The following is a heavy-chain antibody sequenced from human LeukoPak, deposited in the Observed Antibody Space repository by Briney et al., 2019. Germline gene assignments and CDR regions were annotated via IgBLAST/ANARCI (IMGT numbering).Heavy chain of an antibody. CDR2: IYYSGST. V-gene: IGHV4-39*01. J-gene: IGHJ4*02. Sequence: SEALSLTCTVSGGSISSTNYYWGWIRQPPGKGLEWIGSIYYSGSTYYNPFLKSRVTISVDTSKNQFSLKLSSMTAADTAVYYCASLRLSSGSLEFDYWGQGTLVTVSS. CDR3: ASLRLSSGSLEFDY. CDR1: GGSISSTNYY. D-gene: IGHD6-19*01.